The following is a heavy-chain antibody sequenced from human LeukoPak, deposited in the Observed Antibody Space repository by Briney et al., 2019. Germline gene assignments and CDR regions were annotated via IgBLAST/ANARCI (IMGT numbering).Heavy chain of an antibody. V-gene: IGHV3-15*01. CDR1: GFTFSDAW. CDR2: IKTKTDGGTT. CDR3: TTARVGY. J-gene: IGHJ4*02. Sequence: TGGSLRLSCAASGFTFSDAWMSWVRQAPGMGLEWVGRIKTKTDGGTTDYAAPVKGRFTISRDDSKNTVYLQMNSLKSEDTAVYYCTTARVGYWGQGTLVTVSS.